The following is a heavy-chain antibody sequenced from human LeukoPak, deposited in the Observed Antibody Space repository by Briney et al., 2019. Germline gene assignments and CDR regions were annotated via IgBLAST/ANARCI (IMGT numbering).Heavy chain of an antibody. CDR1: GFTFSIYS. CDR3: VRHVHTSIVVVHYFDY. CDR2: IRKDGGST. Sequence: GGSLRLSCAPSGFTFSIYSMHWVRQAPGKGLVWVSHIRKDGGSTTYADSVKGRFTVSRDNAKNSLYLQMNSLRAEDTALYYCVRHVHTSIVVVHYFDYWGQGTLVTVSS. D-gene: IGHD3-22*01. J-gene: IGHJ4*02. V-gene: IGHV3-74*01.